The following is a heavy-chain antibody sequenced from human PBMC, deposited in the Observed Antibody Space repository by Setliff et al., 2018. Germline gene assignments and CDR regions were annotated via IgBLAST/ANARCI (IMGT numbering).Heavy chain of an antibody. CDR2: IDHSGNT. V-gene: IGHV4-34*01. J-gene: IGHJ4*02. D-gene: IGHD3-22*01. Sequence: SETLSLTCAVYDGSFSGYYWSWIRQPPGKGLEWIGEIDHSGNTNYNPSLKSRVTIFVDTSKNQFSLKLNSVTAADTAVYYCARGPRYDYESSGYHYMKRFDYWGQGTLVTVSS. CDR3: ARGPRYDYESSGYHYMKRFDY. CDR1: DGSFSGYY.